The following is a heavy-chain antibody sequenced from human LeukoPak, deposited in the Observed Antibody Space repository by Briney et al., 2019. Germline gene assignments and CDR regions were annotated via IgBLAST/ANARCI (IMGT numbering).Heavy chain of an antibody. CDR3: AGTPIWFGAYYYYYMDV. Sequence: SETLSLTCTVSGGSISSYYWSWIRQPPGKGLEWIGYIYYSGSTNYNPSLKSRVTISVDTSKNQFSLKLSSVTAADTAVYYCAGTPIWFGAYYYYYMDVWGKGTTVTVSS. CDR2: IYYSGST. CDR1: GGSISSYY. J-gene: IGHJ6*03. V-gene: IGHV4-59*12. D-gene: IGHD3-10*01.